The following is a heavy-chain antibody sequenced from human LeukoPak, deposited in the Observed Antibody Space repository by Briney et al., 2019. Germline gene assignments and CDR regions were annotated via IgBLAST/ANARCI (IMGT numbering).Heavy chain of an antibody. CDR1: GYTFTSYY. D-gene: IGHD3-3*01. CDR2: INPSGGST. Sequence: ASVKVSCKASGYTFTSYYMHWVRQAPGQGLEWMGIINPSGGSTSYAQKFQGRVTMTRDTSTSTVYMELRSLRSDDTAVYYCARDGFSDYDSDAFDIWGQGTMVTVSS. J-gene: IGHJ3*02. CDR3: ARDGFSDYDSDAFDI. V-gene: IGHV1-46*01.